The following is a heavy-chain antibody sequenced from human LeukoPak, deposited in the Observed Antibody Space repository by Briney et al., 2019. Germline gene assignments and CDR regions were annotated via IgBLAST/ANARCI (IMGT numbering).Heavy chain of an antibody. CDR2: IESDGRT. D-gene: IGHD1-1*01. CDR1: GFTLSSHW. V-gene: IGHV3-74*01. J-gene: IGHJ4*02. Sequence: SGGSLRLSCAASGFTLSSHWMHWVRQVPGKGLVSVSRIESDGRTAYADSVKGRFTISRDNSKNTVDLQMESLRAEDTAVYYCAKDLHNWNSVGVHWGQGTLVTVSS. CDR3: AKDLHNWNSVGVH.